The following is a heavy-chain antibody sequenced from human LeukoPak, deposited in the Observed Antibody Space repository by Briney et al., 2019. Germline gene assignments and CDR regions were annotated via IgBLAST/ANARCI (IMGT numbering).Heavy chain of an antibody. D-gene: IGHD3-22*01. CDR2: ISGSGGST. CDR1: GFTFSSYA. V-gene: IGHV3-23*01. J-gene: IGHJ4*02. Sequence: PGGSLRLSCAASGFTFSSYAMSWVRQAPGKGLEWVSAISGSGGSTYYADSVKGRFTISRDNSKNTLYLQMNSLRAEDTAVYYCAKPLSLYYDSSGSDDYWGQGTLVTVSS. CDR3: AKPLSLYYDSSGSDDY.